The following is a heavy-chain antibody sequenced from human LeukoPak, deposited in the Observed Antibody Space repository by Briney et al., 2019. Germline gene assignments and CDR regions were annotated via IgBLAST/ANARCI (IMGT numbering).Heavy chain of an antibody. CDR1: GGSFSGYY. V-gene: IGHV4-34*01. CDR2: INHSGST. CDR3: ARGGFYDSSGTTGFDY. D-gene: IGHD3-22*01. J-gene: IGHJ4*02. Sequence: PSETLSLTCAIYGGSFSGYYWSWLRQPPGKGLEWIGEINHSGSTNYNPSLKSRVTISVDTSKNQFSLKLSSVTAADTAVYYCARGGFYDSSGTTGFDYWGQGTLVTVSS.